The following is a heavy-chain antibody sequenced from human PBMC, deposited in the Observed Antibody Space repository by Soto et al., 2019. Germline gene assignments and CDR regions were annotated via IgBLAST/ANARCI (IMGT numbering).Heavy chain of an antibody. Sequence: GGSLRLSCAASGFTFSSYAMHWVRQAPGKGLEWVAVISYDGSNKYYADSVKGRFTISRDNSKNTLYLQMNSLRAEDTAVYYCARDKTPYSYDSSGYYYSLFDYWGQGTLVTVSS. CDR3: ARDKTPYSYDSSGYYYSLFDY. D-gene: IGHD3-22*01. CDR1: GFTFSSYA. V-gene: IGHV3-30-3*01. J-gene: IGHJ4*02. CDR2: ISYDGSNK.